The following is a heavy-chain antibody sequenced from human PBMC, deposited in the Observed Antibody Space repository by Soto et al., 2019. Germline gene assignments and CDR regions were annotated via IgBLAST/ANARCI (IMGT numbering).Heavy chain of an antibody. V-gene: IGHV4-34*01. CDR1: GGSFSGYY. Sequence: LTCAVYGGSFSGYYWSWIRQPPGKGLEWIGEINHSGSTNYNPSLKSRVTISVDTSKNQFSLKLSSVTAADTAVYYCAREEATTVTFDFRGQGTIVTGS. D-gene: IGHD4-17*01. CDR3: AREEATTVTFDF. J-gene: IGHJ3*01. CDR2: INHSGST.